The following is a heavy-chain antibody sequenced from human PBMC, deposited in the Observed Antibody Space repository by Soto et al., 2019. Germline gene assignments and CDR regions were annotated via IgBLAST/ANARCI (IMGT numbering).Heavy chain of an antibody. J-gene: IGHJ4*02. CDR1: GFTVSTSY. CDR3: ARFGGDWGTYYFDY. CDR2: IYSGGGT. Sequence: GGSLRLSCAASGFTVSTSYMTWVRQVPGKGLEWVSVIYSGGGTYYADSVKGRFTISRDTSKNTLYLQMNSLRAEDTAVYYCARFGGDWGTYYFDYWGQGTLVTVSS. D-gene: IGHD2-21*02. V-gene: IGHV3-66*01.